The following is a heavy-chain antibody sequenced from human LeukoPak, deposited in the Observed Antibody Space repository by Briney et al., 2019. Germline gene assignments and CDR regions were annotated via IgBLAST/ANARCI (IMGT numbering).Heavy chain of an antibody. D-gene: IGHD2-21*02. V-gene: IGHV3-23*01. CDR3: AKFVLAYCGGDCSYSFDY. CDR2: ISGSGGST. J-gene: IGHJ4*02. Sequence: PGGSLRLSCAASGFTFSSYAMSWVRQAPGKGLEWVAAISGSGGSTYYADSVKGRSTISRDNSKNTLYLQMNSLRAEDTAVYYCAKFVLAYCGGDCSYSFDYWGQGTLVTVSS. CDR1: GFTFSSYA.